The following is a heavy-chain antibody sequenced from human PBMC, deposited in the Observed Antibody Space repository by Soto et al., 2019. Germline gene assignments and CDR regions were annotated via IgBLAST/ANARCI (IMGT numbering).Heavy chain of an antibody. CDR3: ARLAPIAAADGMDV. J-gene: IGHJ6*02. D-gene: IGHD6-13*01. V-gene: IGHV4-38-2*01. CDR2: IYHSGST. CDR1: VYSISSGYY. Sequence: SETLSLTCAVSVYSISSGYYWGWIRQSPGKGLEWIGSIYHSGSTYYNPSLKSRVIISVDTSKNQFSLKLSSVTAADTAVYYCARLAPIAAADGMDVWGQGTTVTVSS.